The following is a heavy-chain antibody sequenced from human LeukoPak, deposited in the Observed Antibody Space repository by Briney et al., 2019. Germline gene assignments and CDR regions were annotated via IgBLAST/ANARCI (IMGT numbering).Heavy chain of an antibody. CDR3: ARDRGQQLVHDY. D-gene: IGHD6-13*01. J-gene: IGHJ4*02. CDR2: INPDSGVT. CDR1: GYTFTTYY. V-gene: IGHV1-2*02. Sequence: ASLKVSCKASGYTFTTYYIHWVRRAPGQGLEWMGWINPDSGVTESAQKFQGRVTMTRDTSISTAYMELSRLRSDDTAVYYCARDRGQQLVHDYWGQGTLVTVSS.